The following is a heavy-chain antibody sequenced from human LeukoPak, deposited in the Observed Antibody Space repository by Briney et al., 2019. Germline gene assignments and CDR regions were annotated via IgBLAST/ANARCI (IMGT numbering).Heavy chain of an antibody. V-gene: IGHV1-8*01. J-gene: IGHJ6*03. CDR3: ARVRLYYYYMDV. CDR1: GYTFTSYD. CDR2: MNPNSGNT. Sequence: ASVKVSCKASGYTFTSYDINWVRQATGQGLEWMGWMNPNSGNTGYAQKFQGRVTMTRNTSISTAYMEPSSLRSEDTAVYYCARVRLYYYYMDVWGKGTTVTVSS.